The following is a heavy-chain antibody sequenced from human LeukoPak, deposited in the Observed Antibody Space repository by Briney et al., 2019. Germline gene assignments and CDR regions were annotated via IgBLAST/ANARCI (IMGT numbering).Heavy chain of an antibody. D-gene: IGHD6-13*01. CDR2: ISSSSSYT. Sequence: PGGSLRLFCIDSGFTFSSYSMNWVRQAPGKGLEWVSSISSSSSYTNYADSVKGRFTISRDNAKNSLYLQMNSLRAEDTAVYYCARVKRVYEQTTVDYWGQGTLVTVSS. CDR3: ARVKRVYEQTTVDY. V-gene: IGHV3-21*01. CDR1: GFTFSSYS. J-gene: IGHJ4*02.